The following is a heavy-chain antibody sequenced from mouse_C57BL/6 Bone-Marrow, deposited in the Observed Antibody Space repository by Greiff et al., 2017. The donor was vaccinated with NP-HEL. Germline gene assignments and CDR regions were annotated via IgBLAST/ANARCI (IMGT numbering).Heavy chain of an antibody. J-gene: IGHJ4*01. V-gene: IGHV2-2*01. Sequence: VQLQQSGPGLVQPSQSLSITCTVSGFSLTSYGVHWVRQSPGKGLEWLGVIWSGGSTDYNAAFISRLSISKDNSKSQVFFKMNSLQADETAIYYCDRGGWLLPPHYYYAMDYWGQGTSVTVSS. CDR2: IWSGGST. CDR3: DRGGWLLPPHYYYAMDY. D-gene: IGHD2-3*01. CDR1: GFSLTSYG.